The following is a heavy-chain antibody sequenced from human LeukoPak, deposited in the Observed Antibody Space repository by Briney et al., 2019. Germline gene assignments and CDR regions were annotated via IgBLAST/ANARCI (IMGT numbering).Heavy chain of an antibody. D-gene: IGHD3-22*01. CDR3: ARPAGSSGFLDY. CDR2: ICLGDSST. CDR1: GYSFSTYW. J-gene: IGHJ4*02. V-gene: IGHV5-51*01. Sequence: GESLKISCKGSGYSFSTYWIAWVRQMPGKGLEWMGIICLGDSSTRYSPSFQGQVTISADKSISTAYLQWSSLKASDTAMYYCARPAGSSGFLDYWGQGTLVTVSS.